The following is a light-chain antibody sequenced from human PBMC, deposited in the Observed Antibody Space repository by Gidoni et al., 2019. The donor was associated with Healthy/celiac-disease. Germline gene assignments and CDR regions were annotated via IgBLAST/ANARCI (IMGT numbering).Light chain of an antibody. V-gene: IGLV2-23*01. CDR3: CSYAGSSTLEV. CDR1: SSDVGSYNL. J-gene: IGLJ3*02. Sequence: QSALTQPASVSGSPGQSITISCTGTSSDVGSYNLVSWYQQHPGKAPKLMIYEGSKRPSGVSNRFSGSKSGNTASLTFSGLQAEDEADYYCCSYAGSSTLEVFGGGTKLTVL. CDR2: EGS.